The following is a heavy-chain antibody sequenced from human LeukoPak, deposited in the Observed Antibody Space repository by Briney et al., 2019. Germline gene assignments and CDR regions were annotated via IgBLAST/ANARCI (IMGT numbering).Heavy chain of an antibody. D-gene: IGHD6-13*01. Sequence: SETLSLTCSLSGGSFSNYYWHWIRQSAEKGLEWIGHIYHTGDTNDNPSLKSRLTISVDKSRNLFSLRLTSVTAADTAIYYCERGGSKSWYPLMKWGQGTLVTVSS. J-gene: IGHJ4*01. CDR3: ERGGSKSWYPLMK. CDR2: IYHTGDT. CDR1: GGSFSNYY. V-gene: IGHV4-4*07.